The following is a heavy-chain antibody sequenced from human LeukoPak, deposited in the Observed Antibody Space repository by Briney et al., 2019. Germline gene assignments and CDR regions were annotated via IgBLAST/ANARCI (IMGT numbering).Heavy chain of an antibody. CDR2: ISRSSAYI. Sequence: GGSLRLSCAASRFTFSSYTMNWVRQAPGKGLEWVSSISRSSAYIYYADSVKGRFTISRDNAKNSLYLQMNSLRAEDTAVYYCASYYYDSSTSYFDYWGQGTLVTVSS. CDR1: RFTFSSYT. D-gene: IGHD3-22*01. CDR3: ASYYYDSSTSYFDY. J-gene: IGHJ4*02. V-gene: IGHV3-21*01.